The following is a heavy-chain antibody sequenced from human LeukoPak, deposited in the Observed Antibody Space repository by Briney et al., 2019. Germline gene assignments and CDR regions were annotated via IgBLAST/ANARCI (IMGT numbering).Heavy chain of an antibody. V-gene: IGHV4-61*01. Sequence: SETLSLTCTVSGGSVSSGSYYWSWIRQPPGKGLEWIGYIYYSGSTNYNPSLKSRVTISVDTSKNQFSLKLSSVTAADTAVYYCARVGSGGALYYFDYWGQGILVTVSS. CDR3: ARVGSGGALYYFDY. D-gene: IGHD2-15*01. CDR1: GGSVSSGSYY. CDR2: IYYSGST. J-gene: IGHJ4*02.